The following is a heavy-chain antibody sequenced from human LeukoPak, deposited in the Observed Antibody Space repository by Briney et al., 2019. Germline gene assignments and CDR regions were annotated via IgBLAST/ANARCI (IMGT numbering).Heavy chain of an antibody. CDR2: IKQDGSEK. CDR3: AEDLYSNYGLADY. Sequence: GGSLRLSCAASGFTFSSYWMSWVRQAPGKGLEWVANIKQDGSEKYYVDSVKGRFTISRDNAKNSLYLQMNSLRAEDTAVYYCAEDLYSNYGLADYWGQGNLVTVSS. J-gene: IGHJ4*02. V-gene: IGHV3-7*01. D-gene: IGHD4-11*01. CDR1: GFTFSSYW.